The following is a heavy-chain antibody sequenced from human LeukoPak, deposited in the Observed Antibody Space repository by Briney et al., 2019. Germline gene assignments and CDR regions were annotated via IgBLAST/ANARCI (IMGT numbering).Heavy chain of an antibody. CDR3: ARKAASNWYFDL. D-gene: IGHD6-13*01. CDR2: IYTSGTT. V-gene: IGHV4-4*07. Sequence: SETLSLTCAVSGASISSYYWTWIRQPAGKGLEWIGLIYTSGTTNYNPSVKSRVTMSVDTSKNQFSLKLNSVTAADTAVYYCARKAASNWYFDLWGRGTLVTVSS. CDR1: GASISSYY. J-gene: IGHJ2*01.